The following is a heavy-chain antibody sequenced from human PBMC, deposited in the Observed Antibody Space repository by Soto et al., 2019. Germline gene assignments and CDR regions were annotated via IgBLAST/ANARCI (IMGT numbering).Heavy chain of an antibody. CDR1: GGSISSINW. CDR3: VRSQGVSATHHFDA. V-gene: IGHV4-4*02. D-gene: IGHD2-8*01. Sequence: PSETLSLTCGVSGGSISSINWWSWVRQSPRKGLEWIGEIYHSGTTNYNPSLESRVTLSVDKSKNQIYLKLTSMTAADTAVYFCVRSQGVSATHHFDAWGQGTLVTVSS. J-gene: IGHJ5*02. CDR2: IYHSGTT.